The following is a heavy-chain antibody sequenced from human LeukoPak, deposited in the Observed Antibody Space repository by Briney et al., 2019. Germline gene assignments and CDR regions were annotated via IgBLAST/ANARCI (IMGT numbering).Heavy chain of an antibody. V-gene: IGHV3-73*01. CDR2: IRSKANSYAT. CDR3: AKVGRGTMVRGVFFDY. CDR1: GFTFSGSA. D-gene: IGHD3-10*01. Sequence: GGSLRLSCAASGFTFSGSAMHWVRQASGKGLEWVGRIRSKANSYATAYAASVKGRFTISRDNSKNTLYLQMNSLRAEDTAVYYCAKVGRGTMVRGVFFDYWGQGTLVTVSS. J-gene: IGHJ4*02.